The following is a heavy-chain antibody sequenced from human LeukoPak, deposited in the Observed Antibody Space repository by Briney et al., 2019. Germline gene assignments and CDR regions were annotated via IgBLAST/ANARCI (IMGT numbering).Heavy chain of an antibody. CDR1: GFTFSNFQ. CDR3: AKGNSGSYYLFDY. D-gene: IGHD1-26*01. J-gene: IGHJ4*02. CDR2: ISSSGSAI. Sequence: GGSLRLSCAASGFTFSNFQMNWVRQAPGKGLEWVSYISSSGSAIYYADSVKGRFTISRDNSKNTLYLQMNSLRAEDTAVYYCAKGNSGSYYLFDYWGQGTLVTVSS. V-gene: IGHV3-48*03.